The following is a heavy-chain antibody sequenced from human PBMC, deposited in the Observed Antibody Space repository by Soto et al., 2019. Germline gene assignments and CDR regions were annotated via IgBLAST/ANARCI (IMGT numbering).Heavy chain of an antibody. V-gene: IGHV1-69*02. CDR1: GGTFSSYT. Sequence: SVKVSCKASGGTFSSYTISRVRQAPGQGLEWMGRIIPILGIANYAQKFQGRVTITADKSTSTAYMELSSLRSEDTAVYYCARSGDLVVVPAALPYYFSYWGQGTLVTVSS. D-gene: IGHD2-2*01. CDR3: ARSGDLVVVPAALPYYFSY. CDR2: IIPILGIA. J-gene: IGHJ4*02.